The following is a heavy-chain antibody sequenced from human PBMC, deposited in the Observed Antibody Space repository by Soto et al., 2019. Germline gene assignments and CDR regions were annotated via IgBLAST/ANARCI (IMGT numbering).Heavy chain of an antibody. V-gene: IGHV4-31*02. CDR3: ARSPGYYFDY. Sequence: SETRSRTWTVSGGSIGSGVYYGIWIRQHPGKGLEWIGYIYYSGITYYNPSLKSRVTISVDTSKNQFSLKLSSVTAADTAVYYCARSPGYYFDYWGQGTLVTVSS. J-gene: IGHJ4*02. CDR1: GGSIGSGVYY. CDR2: IYYSGIT.